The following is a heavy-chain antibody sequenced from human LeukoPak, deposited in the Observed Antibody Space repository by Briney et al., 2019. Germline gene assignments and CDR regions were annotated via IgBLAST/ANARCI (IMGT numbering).Heavy chain of an antibody. J-gene: IGHJ3*02. CDR3: ARELGIVGPDDAFDI. Sequence: GGSLRLSCAASGFPFSSYWMHWVRQAPGKGLVWVSRINSDGSSTSYADSVKGRFTISRDNAKNSLYLQMNSLRAEDTAVYYCARELGIVGPDDAFDIWGQGTMVTVSS. V-gene: IGHV3-74*01. D-gene: IGHD1-26*01. CDR2: INSDGSST. CDR1: GFPFSSYW.